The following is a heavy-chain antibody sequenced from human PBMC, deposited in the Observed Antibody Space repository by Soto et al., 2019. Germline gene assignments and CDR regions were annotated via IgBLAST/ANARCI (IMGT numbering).Heavy chain of an antibody. CDR3: ARDEGDSSGWHAQEGDEYFQH. CDR2: ISSSSSTI. D-gene: IGHD6-19*01. Sequence: EVQLVESGGGLVQPGGSLRLSCAASGFTFSSYSMNWVRQAPGKGLEWVSYISSSSSTIYYADSVKGRFTISRDNAKKSMYLQMNSLRDEDTAVYYCARDEGDSSGWHAQEGDEYFQHWGQGTMVTVSS. J-gene: IGHJ1*01. V-gene: IGHV3-48*02. CDR1: GFTFSSYS.